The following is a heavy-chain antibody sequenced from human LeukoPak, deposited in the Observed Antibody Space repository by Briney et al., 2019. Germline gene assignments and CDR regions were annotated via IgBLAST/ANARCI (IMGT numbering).Heavy chain of an antibody. CDR2: ISNTGTTI. V-gene: IGHV3-48*03. J-gene: IGHJ4*02. CDR3: ARGGAADY. D-gene: IGHD1-26*01. Sequence: GGSLRLSCAASGFTFSSYEMNWVRQAPGKGLEWVSYISNTGTTIYYADSVKGRFTISRDNARNSLYLQMNSLRAEDTAAYYCARGGAADYWGQGTLVTVSS. CDR1: GFTFSSYE.